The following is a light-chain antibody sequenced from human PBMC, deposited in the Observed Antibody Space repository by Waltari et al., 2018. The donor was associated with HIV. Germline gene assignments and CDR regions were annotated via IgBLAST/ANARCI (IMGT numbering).Light chain of an antibody. CDR1: NSGTKT. CDR3: HVWDTISDHVV. J-gene: IGLJ2*01. CDR2: YNA. V-gene: IGLV3-21*04. Sequence: SSVLTQPPSVSVAPGQKAKINCVRNNSGTKTVHWYQQKPDQAPVLVIYYNADRPSGIPERFSGSNSGNTATLTINRVEAGDEADYYCHVWDTISDHVVFGGGSKLTVL.